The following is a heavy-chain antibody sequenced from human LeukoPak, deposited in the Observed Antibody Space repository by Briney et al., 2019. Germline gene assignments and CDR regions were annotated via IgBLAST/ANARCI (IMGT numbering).Heavy chain of an antibody. CDR3: AKGGRLEWLVPFDY. CDR1: GFTFSSYA. D-gene: IGHD6-19*01. Sequence: GGSLRLSCAASGFTFSSYAMSWVRQAPGKGLEWVSAISDSGGSTYYADSVKGRFTISRDNSKNTLYPQMNSLRAEDTAVYYCAKGGRLEWLVPFDYWGQGTLVTVSS. V-gene: IGHV3-23*01. CDR2: ISDSGGST. J-gene: IGHJ4*02.